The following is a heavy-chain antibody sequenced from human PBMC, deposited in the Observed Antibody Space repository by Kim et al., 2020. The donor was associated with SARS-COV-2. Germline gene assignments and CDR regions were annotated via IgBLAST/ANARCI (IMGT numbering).Heavy chain of an antibody. CDR1: GFTFSNAW. J-gene: IGHJ4*02. D-gene: IGHD1-7*01. CDR2: IKSKTDGGTT. Sequence: GGSLRLSCAASGFTFSNAWMSWVRQAPGKGLEWVGRIKSKTDGGTTDYAAPVKGRFTISRDDSKNTLYLQMNSLKTEDTAVYYCTTGVTGTKFPRFGGQGTLVTVSS. V-gene: IGHV3-15*01. CDR3: TTGVTGTKFPRF.